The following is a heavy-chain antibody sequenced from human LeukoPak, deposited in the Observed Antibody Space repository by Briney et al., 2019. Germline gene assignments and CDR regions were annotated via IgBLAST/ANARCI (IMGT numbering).Heavy chain of an antibody. CDR1: GYTFTSYG. CDR2: ISASNGNT. Sequence: ASVKVSCKASGYTFTSYGISWVRQAPGQGLKWMGWISASNGNTNYAQKLQGRVTMTTDTSTSTAYMELRSLRADDTAVYYCARDFGDLLWFGDLWASMDYWGQGTLVTVSS. CDR3: ARDFGDLLWFGDLWASMDY. D-gene: IGHD3-10*01. V-gene: IGHV1-18*01. J-gene: IGHJ4*02.